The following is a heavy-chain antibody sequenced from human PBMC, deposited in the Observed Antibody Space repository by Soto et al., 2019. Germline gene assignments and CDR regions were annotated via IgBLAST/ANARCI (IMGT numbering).Heavy chain of an antibody. J-gene: IGHJ5*02. V-gene: IGHV4-30-2*01. CDR2: IYHSGST. CDR1: GGSISSGGYS. Sequence: NPSETLSLTCTVSGGSISSGGYSWSWIRQPPGKGLEWIGYIYHSGSTYYNPSLKSRVTISVDRSKNQFSLKLSSVTAADTAVYYCARGGNYDFWSGYYHRFDWFDPWGQGTLVTVSS. CDR3: ARGGNYDFWSGYYHRFDWFDP. D-gene: IGHD3-3*01.